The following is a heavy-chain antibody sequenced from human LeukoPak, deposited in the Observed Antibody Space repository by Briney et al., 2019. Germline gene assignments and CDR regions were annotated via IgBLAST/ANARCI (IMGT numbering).Heavy chain of an antibody. CDR1: GCTFSNYW. D-gene: IGHD3-16*02. Sequence: PGGSLRLSCAASGCTFSNYWMTWVRQAPGRGLEWVANIRQDGSEKYYVDSVKGRFTISRDNAKNSLYLQMNSLRAEDTAVYYCARDYVWGSDRYTDYWGQGTLVTVSS. V-gene: IGHV3-7*05. CDR2: IRQDGSEK. J-gene: IGHJ4*02. CDR3: ARDYVWGSDRYTDY.